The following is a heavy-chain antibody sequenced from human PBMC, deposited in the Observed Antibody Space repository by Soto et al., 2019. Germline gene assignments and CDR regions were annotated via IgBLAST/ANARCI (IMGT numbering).Heavy chain of an antibody. V-gene: IGHV4-61*01. J-gene: IGHJ4*02. Sequence: PSETLSLTCTVSGGSVSSGSYYWSWIRQPPGKGLEWIGYIYYSGSTNYNPSLKTRVTISVDTSKNQFSLKLSSVTAADTAVYYCASYDVLADYYYWGQGTLVTVSA. CDR1: GGSVSSGSYY. D-gene: IGHD3-9*01. CDR2: IYYSGST. CDR3: ASYDVLADYYY.